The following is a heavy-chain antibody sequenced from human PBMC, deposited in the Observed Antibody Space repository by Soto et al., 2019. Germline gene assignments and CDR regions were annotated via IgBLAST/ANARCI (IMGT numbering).Heavy chain of an antibody. CDR1: GGSISSGGYY. CDR2: IYYSGST. CDR3: ARGRKLLWFGELLPNWFDP. V-gene: IGHV4-31*03. J-gene: IGHJ5*02. D-gene: IGHD3-10*01. Sequence: SETLSLTCTVSGGSISSGGYYWSWIRQHPGKGLEWIGYIYYSGSTYYNPSLKSRVTISVDTSKNQFSLKLSSVTAADTAVYYCARGRKLLWFGELLPNWFDPWGQGTLVTVSS.